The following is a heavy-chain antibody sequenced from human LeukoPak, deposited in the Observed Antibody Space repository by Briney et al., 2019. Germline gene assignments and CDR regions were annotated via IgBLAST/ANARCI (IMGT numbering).Heavy chain of an antibody. V-gene: IGHV3-7*01. Sequence: GGSLRLSCAASGFTFSSYWMSWVRQAPGKGLEWVANIKQDGSEKNYVDSVKGRFTISRDNAKNSLYLQMNSLRAEDTAVYYCARVRSGYSSSWYVDYWGQGTLVTVSS. CDR3: ARVRSGYSSSWYVDY. J-gene: IGHJ4*02. CDR2: IKQDGSEK. CDR1: GFTFSSYW. D-gene: IGHD6-13*01.